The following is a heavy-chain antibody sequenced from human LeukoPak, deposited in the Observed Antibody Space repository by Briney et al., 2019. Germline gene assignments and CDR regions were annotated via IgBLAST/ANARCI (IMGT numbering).Heavy chain of an antibody. CDR3: VSFYETY. CDR2: INSDGSWT. D-gene: IGHD2/OR15-2a*01. V-gene: IGHV3-74*01. J-gene: IGHJ4*02. CDR1: GNYW. Sequence: PGGSLRLSCAASGNYWMHWVRQAQGKGLVWVSHINSDGSWTSYVDSVKGRFTISKDNAKNTVYLQMNSLRAEDTAVYYCVSFYETYWGRGTLVTVSS.